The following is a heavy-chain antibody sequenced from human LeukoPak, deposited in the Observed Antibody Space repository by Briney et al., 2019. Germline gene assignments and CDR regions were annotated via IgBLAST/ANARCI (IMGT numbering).Heavy chain of an antibody. CDR1: GDSISGYY. D-gene: IGHD6-25*01. Sequence: SETLSLNCTVSGDSISGYYWSWVRQPTGKGLEWLAFIHSRGSTNYSPSLKSRGSISVDTSNNQFSLNVNSVTAADTAVYYCARGGASSERFDPWRQGTLVSVSS. J-gene: IGHJ5*02. CDR2: IHSRGST. CDR3: ARGGASSERFDP. V-gene: IGHV4-59*01.